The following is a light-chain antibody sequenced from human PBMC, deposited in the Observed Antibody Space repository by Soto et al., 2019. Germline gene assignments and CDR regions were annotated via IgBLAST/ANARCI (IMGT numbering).Light chain of an antibody. Sequence: EIVLTQSPGTLSLSPGERATLSCRANESVSSNYLAWYLQKPGQAPRLLIYGASSRATGIPDRFSGSGSGTDFTLTISRLESEDFAVYYCQQYGNSPYTFGLGTKLEIK. J-gene: IGKJ2*01. CDR1: ESVSSNY. CDR3: QQYGNSPYT. CDR2: GAS. V-gene: IGKV3-20*01.